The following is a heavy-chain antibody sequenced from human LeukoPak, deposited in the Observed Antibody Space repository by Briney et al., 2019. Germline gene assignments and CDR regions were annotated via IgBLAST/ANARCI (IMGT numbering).Heavy chain of an antibody. J-gene: IGHJ4*02. D-gene: IGHD5-12*01. CDR1: GYSISSGHY. CDR2: IYHSGST. Sequence: SETLSLTCTVSGYSISSGHYWGRIRQPPGKGLEWIGSIYHSGSTYYNPSLKSRVTISVDTSRNQFSLKLSSVTAADTAVYYCARDATMMGNYFNYWGQGTLVTVSS. CDR3: ARDATMMGNYFNY. V-gene: IGHV4-38-2*02.